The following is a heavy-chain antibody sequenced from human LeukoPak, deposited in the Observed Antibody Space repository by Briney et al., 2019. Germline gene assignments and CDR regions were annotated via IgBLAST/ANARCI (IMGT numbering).Heavy chain of an antibody. J-gene: IGHJ5*02. CDR3: ARVVAAAGNNWFDP. Sequence: SETLSLTCAVSGDSISSGGYSWSWIRQTPGKGLEWIAYIHDSGSTYNNPSLKSRLSISIDTSKNQFSLKLNSVTAADTAVYYCARVVAAAGNNWFDPWGQGTLVTVSS. CDR2: IHDSGST. CDR1: GDSISSGGYS. D-gene: IGHD6-13*01. V-gene: IGHV4-30-4*07.